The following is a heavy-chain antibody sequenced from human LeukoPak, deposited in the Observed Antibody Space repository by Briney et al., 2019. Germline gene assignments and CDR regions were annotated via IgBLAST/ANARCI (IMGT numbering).Heavy chain of an antibody. V-gene: IGHV3-48*03. D-gene: IGHD2-15*01. Sequence: PGGSLRLSCAASGFAFSNYDMNWVRQAPGKGLEWVSYISRSDNTIYYADSVKGRFTISRDNAKNSLYLQMNSLRAEDTAVYYCASLTVTGGSLSDYWGQGTLVTVSS. CDR2: ISRSDNTI. J-gene: IGHJ4*02. CDR1: GFAFSNYD. CDR3: ASLTVTGGSLSDY.